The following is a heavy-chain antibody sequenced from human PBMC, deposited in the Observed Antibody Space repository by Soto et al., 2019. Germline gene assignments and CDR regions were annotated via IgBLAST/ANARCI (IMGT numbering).Heavy chain of an antibody. CDR2: IYYSGST. CDR3: ARRSYYGSGSIFDY. J-gene: IGHJ4*02. V-gene: IGHV4-39*01. CDR1: GGSISSSGYY. D-gene: IGHD3-10*01. Sequence: QLQLQESGPGLVKPLETLSLTCTVSGGSISSSGYYWGWIRQPPGKGLEWIGNIYYSGSTNYNPSLKSRVTISVDTSKNQFSLKVSSVTAADTAVYYCARRSYYGSGSIFDYWGQGTLVTVSS.